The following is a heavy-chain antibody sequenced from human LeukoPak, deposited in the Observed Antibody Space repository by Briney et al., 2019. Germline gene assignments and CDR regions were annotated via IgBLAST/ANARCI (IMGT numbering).Heavy chain of an antibody. D-gene: IGHD2-21*01. V-gene: IGHV3-23*01. Sequence: PGGSLRLSCAASGFTFSSYAMSWVRQAPGKGLEWVSAISGSGGSTYYADSVKGRFTISRDNSKNTLYLQMNSLRAEDTAVYNCAKDSIDVIAVYYFDYWGQGTLVTVSS. J-gene: IGHJ4*02. CDR2: ISGSGGST. CDR1: GFTFSSYA. CDR3: AKDSIDVIAVYYFDY.